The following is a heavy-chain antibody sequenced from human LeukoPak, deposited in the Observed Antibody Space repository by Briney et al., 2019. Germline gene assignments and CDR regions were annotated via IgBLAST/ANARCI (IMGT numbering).Heavy chain of an antibody. Sequence: GRSLGLSCAASGFTFDDYAMHWVRQAPGKGLEWVSGISWNSGSIGYADSVKGRFTISRDNAKNSLYLQMNSLRAEDTALYYCAKGSIAALLDYWGQGTLVTVSS. V-gene: IGHV3-9*01. J-gene: IGHJ4*02. CDR1: GFTFDDYA. D-gene: IGHD6-13*01. CDR2: ISWNSGSI. CDR3: AKGSIAALLDY.